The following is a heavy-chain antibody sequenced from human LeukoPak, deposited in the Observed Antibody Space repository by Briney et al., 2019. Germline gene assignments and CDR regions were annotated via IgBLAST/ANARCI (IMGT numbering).Heavy chain of an antibody. CDR3: AREGIIVAGGTWDY. CDR2: TSHSGST. D-gene: IGHD6-13*01. V-gene: IGHV4-34*01. Sequence: SETLSLTCAVYGESFSDYYWSWLCQPPGKGLEWIGETSHSGSTNYNPSLKSRVTISVDTSKKQFSLRLTSVTAADTAVYYCAREGIIVAGGTWDYWGQGTLVTVSS. J-gene: IGHJ4*02. CDR1: GESFSDYY.